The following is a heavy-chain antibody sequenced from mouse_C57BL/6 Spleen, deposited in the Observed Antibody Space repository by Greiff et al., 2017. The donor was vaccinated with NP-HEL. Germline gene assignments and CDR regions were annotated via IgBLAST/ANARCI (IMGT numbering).Heavy chain of an antibody. CDR1: GYTFTSYW. D-gene: IGHD1-1*01. CDR3: SRKAGLLWYFDV. V-gene: IGHV1-52*01. J-gene: IGHJ1*03. Sequence: QVQLQQPEAELVRPGSSVKLSCKASGYTFTSYWMHWVKQRPIQGLEWIGNIDPSDSETHYNQKFKDKATLTVDKSSSTAYMQLSSLTSEDSAVYYCSRKAGLLWYFDVWGTGTTVTVSS. CDR2: IDPSDSET.